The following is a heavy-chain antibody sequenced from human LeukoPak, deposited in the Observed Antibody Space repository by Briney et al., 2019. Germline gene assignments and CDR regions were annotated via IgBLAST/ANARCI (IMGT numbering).Heavy chain of an antibody. D-gene: IGHD3-22*01. CDR2: ISGSGVST. CDR1: GFTFSSFG. Sequence: PGGSLRLSCAASGFTFSSFGMSWVRQAPGKGLEWVSAISGSGVSTYYADSVKGRFTISRDNSKNSLYLQMNSLRAEDTAVYYCARDLGQYYDTSDNWFDPWGQGTLVTVSS. J-gene: IGHJ5*02. CDR3: ARDLGQYYDTSDNWFDP. V-gene: IGHV3-23*01.